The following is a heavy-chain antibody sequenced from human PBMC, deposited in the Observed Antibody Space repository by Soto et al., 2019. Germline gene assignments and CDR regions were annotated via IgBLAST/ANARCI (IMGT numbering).Heavy chain of an antibody. V-gene: IGHV1-18*01. D-gene: IGHD3-10*01. CDR2: ISAYNGNT. J-gene: IGHJ4*02. CDR1: DYTFTTSG. CDR3: ARVGLNRRGVIPNAEYFDN. Sequence: QVQLVQSGAEVKKPGASVKVSCKASDYTFTTSGITWERQAPGQGLEWMGWISAYNGNTNYAQKFQDRVTMTTDTSTGTAFMELRSLRSDDTAVYYCARVGLNRRGVIPNAEYFDNWGQGTLVTVSS.